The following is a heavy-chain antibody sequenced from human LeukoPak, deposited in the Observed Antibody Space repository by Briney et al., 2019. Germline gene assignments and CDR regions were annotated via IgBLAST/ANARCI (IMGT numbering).Heavy chain of an antibody. V-gene: IGHV1-69*13. CDR1: GGTFSSYA. J-gene: IGHJ3*02. CDR2: IIPIFGIA. Sequence: SVKVSCKASGGTFSSYAISWVRQAPGQGLEWMGGIIPIFGIANYAQKFQGRVTITADESTSTAYMELSSLRSEDTAVYYCASHGDIVVVPAAPGAFDIWGQGTMVTVSS. CDR3: ASHGDIVVVPAAPGAFDI. D-gene: IGHD2-2*01.